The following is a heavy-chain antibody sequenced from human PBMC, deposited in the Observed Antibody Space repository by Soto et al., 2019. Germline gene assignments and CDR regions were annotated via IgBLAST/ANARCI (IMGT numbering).Heavy chain of an antibody. J-gene: IGHJ4*02. CDR2: IYYSGST. CDR3: ARDYYGSGSPPLGY. Sequence: PSETLSLTCTVSGGSISSGDYYWSWIRQPPGKGLGWIGYIYYSGSTNYNPSLKSRVTISVDTSKNQFSLKLSSVTAADTAVYYCARDYYGSGSPPLGYWGQGTLVTVSS. D-gene: IGHD3-10*01. CDR1: GGSISSGDYY. V-gene: IGHV4-61*08.